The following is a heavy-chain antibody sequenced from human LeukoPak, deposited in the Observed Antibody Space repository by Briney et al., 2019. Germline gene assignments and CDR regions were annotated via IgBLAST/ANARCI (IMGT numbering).Heavy chain of an antibody. D-gene: IGHD4-23*01. V-gene: IGHV3-74*01. CDR2: IASDGSST. J-gene: IGHJ4*02. Sequence: GGSLRLSCAASGFTFSSYWMNWVRQAPGKGLVWVSRIASDGSSTTYADSVKGRFSIFRDNAKNTLYLQMNSLRVEDTAVYYCARGRPHGNDYWGQGTLVTVSS. CDR3: ARGRPHGNDY. CDR1: GFTFSSYW.